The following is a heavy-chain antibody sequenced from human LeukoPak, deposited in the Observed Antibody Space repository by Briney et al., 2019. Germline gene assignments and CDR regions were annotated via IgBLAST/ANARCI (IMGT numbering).Heavy chain of an antibody. CDR3: ARLYSSSSGLRASDY. Sequence: GGSLRLSCAASGFTFSSYEMNWVRQAPRKGLEWVSYISSSGSTIFYADSMKGRFTISRDNAKNSLYLQMNSLRAEDTAVYYCARLYSSSSGLRASDYWGQGTLVTVSS. J-gene: IGHJ4*02. V-gene: IGHV3-48*03. CDR1: GFTFSSYE. CDR2: ISSSGSTI. D-gene: IGHD6-6*01.